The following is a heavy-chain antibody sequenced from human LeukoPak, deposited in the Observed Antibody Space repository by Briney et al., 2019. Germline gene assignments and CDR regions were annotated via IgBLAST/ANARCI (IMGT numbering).Heavy chain of an antibody. D-gene: IGHD1-26*01. CDR3: ARGGSSTHYYYMDV. J-gene: IGHJ6*03. Sequence: GGSLRLSCAASGFTFDDYAMHWVRQAPGKGLEWVSLISWDGSDTYYADSVKGRFTISRDNIKTSLYLQMNNLRAEDTALYYCARGGSSTHYYYMDVWGKGTTVTVSS. V-gene: IGHV3-43D*03. CDR2: ISWDGSDT. CDR1: GFTFDDYA.